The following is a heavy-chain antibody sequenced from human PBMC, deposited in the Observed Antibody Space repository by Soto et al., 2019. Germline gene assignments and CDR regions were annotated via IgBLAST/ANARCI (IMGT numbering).Heavy chain of an antibody. V-gene: IGHV3-23*01. Sequence: GGSLRLSCAASGFTFSSYAMSWVRQAPGKGLEWVSAISGSGGSTYYADSVKGRFTISRDNSKNTLYLQMNSLRAEDTAVYYCAKDAIFGVVIIDDPYYFDYWGQGTLVTVSS. D-gene: IGHD3-3*01. CDR3: AKDAIFGVVIIDDPYYFDY. CDR2: ISGSGGST. CDR1: GFTFSSYA. J-gene: IGHJ4*02.